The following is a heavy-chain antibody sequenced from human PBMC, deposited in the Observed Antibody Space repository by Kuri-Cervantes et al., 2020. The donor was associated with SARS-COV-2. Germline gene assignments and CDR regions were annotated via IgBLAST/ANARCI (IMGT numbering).Heavy chain of an antibody. D-gene: IGHD6-6*01. CDR2: ISGSGSYI. V-gene: IGHV3-21*01. CDR1: GFTFNTYT. Sequence: GGSLRLSCVASGFTFNTYTINWVRQAPGKALEWVSSISGSGSYIYYADSVKGRFTISRDNAKNSLYLQMNSLRAEDTAVYYCAREYSSSYGYFDYWGQGTLVTVSS. CDR3: AREYSSSYGYFDY. J-gene: IGHJ4*02.